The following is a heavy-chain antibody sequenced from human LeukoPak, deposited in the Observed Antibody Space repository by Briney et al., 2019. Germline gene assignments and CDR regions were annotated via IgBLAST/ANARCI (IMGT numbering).Heavy chain of an antibody. CDR1: GFTVSSNF. V-gene: IGHV3-53*01. D-gene: IGHD1/OR15-1a*01. CDR3: ARGGYGNNYMDV. CDR2: IYSGGTT. J-gene: IGHJ6*03. Sequence: PGGSLRLSCAASGFTVSSNFMSWVRQAPGKGLEWVSVIYSGGTTYYADSVKGRFTTSRDNSKNTLYLQMNSLRAEDTAVYYCARGGYGNNYMDVWGKGTTVTVSS.